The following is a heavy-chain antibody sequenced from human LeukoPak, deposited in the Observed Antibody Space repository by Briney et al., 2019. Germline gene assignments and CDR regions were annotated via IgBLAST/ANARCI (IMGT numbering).Heavy chain of an antibody. J-gene: IGHJ6*02. CDR1: GGSFSGYY. V-gene: IGHV4-34*01. Sequence: SETLSLTCAVYGGSFSGYYWSWIRQPPGKGLEWIGEINHSGSTNYNPSLKSRVTILVDTSKNQFSLKLSSVTAADTAVYYCASGSGSPQHYYYYGMDVWGQGTTVTVSS. CDR2: INHSGST. CDR3: ASGSGSPQHYYYYGMDV. D-gene: IGHD3-10*01.